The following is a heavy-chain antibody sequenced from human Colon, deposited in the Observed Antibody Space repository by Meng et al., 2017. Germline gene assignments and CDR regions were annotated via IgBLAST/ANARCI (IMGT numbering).Heavy chain of an antibody. Sequence: QVQLQESGPVVVKPSQTLSLPCTISGVSINSADYYWNWIRQSPGKGLEWLGYIHSSGNTYYTPSLKSRLTMSLDTSKNQFSLRLTSVTAADTAVYYCARNPVIPDARTFDFWGQGALVTVSS. J-gene: IGHJ4*02. D-gene: IGHD2-2*01. V-gene: IGHV4-30-4*01. CDR1: GVSINSADYY. CDR2: IHSSGNT. CDR3: ARNPVIPDARTFDF.